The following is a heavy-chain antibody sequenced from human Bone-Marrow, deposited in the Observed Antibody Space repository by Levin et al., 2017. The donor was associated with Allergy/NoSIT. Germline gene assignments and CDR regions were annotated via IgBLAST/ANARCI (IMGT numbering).Heavy chain of an antibody. CDR1: GFTFSDYS. CDR3: VRGIIGDVRVAHKEAFDV. V-gene: IGHV3-21*01. J-gene: IGHJ3*01. CDR2: ISGDSSDL. Sequence: PGGSLRLSCIVSGFTFSDYSIYWVRQAPGKGLEWISSISGDSSDLYYADSVKGRFTISRDNAKNSLNLQVCSLRAEDTAVYHCVRGIIGDVRVAHKEAFDVWGQGTMVTVSS. D-gene: IGHD2/OR15-2a*01.